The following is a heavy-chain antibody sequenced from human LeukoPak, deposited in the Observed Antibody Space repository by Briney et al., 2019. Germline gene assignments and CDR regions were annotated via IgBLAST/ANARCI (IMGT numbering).Heavy chain of an antibody. CDR3: AREHPREWELLYFDY. CDR2: IYHSGST. J-gene: IGHJ4*02. D-gene: IGHD1-26*01. Sequence: SETLSLTCTVSGYSISSGYYWGWIRQPPGKGLEWIGSIYHSGSTYYNPSLKSRVTISVDTSKNQFSLKLSSVTAADTAVYYCAREHPREWELLYFDYWGQGTLVTVSS. CDR1: GYSISSGYY. V-gene: IGHV4-38-2*02.